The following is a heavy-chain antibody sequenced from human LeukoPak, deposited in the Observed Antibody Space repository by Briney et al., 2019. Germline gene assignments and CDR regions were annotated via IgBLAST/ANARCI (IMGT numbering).Heavy chain of an antibody. CDR3: ARDGSGYSSGWLYDY. Sequence: ASVKVSCKASGYTFTGYYMHWVRQAPGQGLEWMGWINPNSGGTNYAQKFQGWVTMTRDTSISTAYMELSRLRSDDTAVYYCARDGSGYSSGWLYDYWGQGTPVTVSS. D-gene: IGHD6-19*01. CDR1: GYTFTGYY. CDR2: INPNSGGT. V-gene: IGHV1-2*04. J-gene: IGHJ4*02.